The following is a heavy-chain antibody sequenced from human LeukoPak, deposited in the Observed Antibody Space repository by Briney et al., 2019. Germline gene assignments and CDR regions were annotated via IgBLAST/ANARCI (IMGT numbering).Heavy chain of an antibody. CDR2: IDPSDSYT. CDR3: ARHFITMVRGVIIKESPDDY. V-gene: IGHV5-10-1*01. J-gene: IGHJ4*02. CDR1: GYSFTSYW. D-gene: IGHD3-10*01. Sequence: GESLKISCKGSGYSFTSYWISWVRQMPGKGLEWMGRIDPSDSYTNYSPSFQGHVTISADKSISTAYPQWSSLKASDTAMYYCARHFITMVRGVIIKESPDDYWGQGTLVTVSS.